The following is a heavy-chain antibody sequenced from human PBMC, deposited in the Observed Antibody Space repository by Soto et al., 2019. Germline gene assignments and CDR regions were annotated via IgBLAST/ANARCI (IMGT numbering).Heavy chain of an antibody. D-gene: IGHD3-3*01. V-gene: IGHV4-39*01. CDR3: ARHWPLRFLEWPVPNGNWFDP. J-gene: IGHJ5*02. Sequence: QLQLQESGPGLVKPSETLSLTCTVSGGSISSSSYYWGWIRQPPGKGLEWIGSIYYSGSTYYNPSIKSRVTISVDTSKNQFSLKLSSVTAADTAVYYCARHWPLRFLEWPVPNGNWFDPWGQGTLVTVSS. CDR2: IYYSGST. CDR1: GGSISSSSYY.